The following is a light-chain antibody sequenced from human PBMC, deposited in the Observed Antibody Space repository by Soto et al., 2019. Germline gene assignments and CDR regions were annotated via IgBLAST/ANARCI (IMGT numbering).Light chain of an antibody. CDR1: SSDVGDYNY. J-gene: IGLJ3*02. CDR3: SSYTSRTTWV. CDR2: EVS. V-gene: IGLV2-14*01. Sequence: QSVLTQPASVSGSPGQSITISCTGTSSDVGDYNYVSWYQQHPGKAPKLMIYEVSNRPSGVSNRFSGSKSGNTASLTISGLQAEGEADYYCSSYTSRTTWVFGGGTKLTVL.